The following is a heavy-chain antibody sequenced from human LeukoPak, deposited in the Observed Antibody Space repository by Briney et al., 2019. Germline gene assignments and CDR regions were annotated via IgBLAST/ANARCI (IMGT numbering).Heavy chain of an antibody. CDR2: IYHSGST. J-gene: IGHJ4*02. D-gene: IGHD1-14*01. V-gene: IGHV4-38-2*02. CDR3: ARGIPLRLGTEPGNFVS. CDR1: SYSISSGYY. Sequence: SETLSLTCTVSSYSISSGYYWGWIRQPPGKGLEWIGSIYHSGSTYYNPSLKSRVTISVDTSKNQFSLKLSSVTAADTAVYYCARGIPLRLGTEPGNFVSWGQGTLVTVSS.